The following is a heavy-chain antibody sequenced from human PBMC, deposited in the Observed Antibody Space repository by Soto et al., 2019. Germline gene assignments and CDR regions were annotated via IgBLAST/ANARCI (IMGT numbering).Heavy chain of an antibody. CDR1: GFSLSTSGVT. CDR2: IYWDDDK. V-gene: IGHV2-5*02. D-gene: IGHD6-25*01. CDR3: APRQSGYGSSRHFDY. J-gene: IGHJ4*02. Sequence: QITLKESGPTLVKPTQTLTLTCSFSGFSLSTSGVTVGWIRQPPGKALEWLALIYWDDDKRYSPSLKSRLTVTQDTSKHPAVLTMPTVGPVDTATYSGAPRQSGYGSSRHFDYWGQGTLVTVSS.